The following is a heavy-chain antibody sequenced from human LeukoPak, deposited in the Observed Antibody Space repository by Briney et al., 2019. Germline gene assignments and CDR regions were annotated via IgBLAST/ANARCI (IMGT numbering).Heavy chain of an antibody. V-gene: IGHV1-2*02. Sequence: GASVKVSCKASGYTFIAYYMHWVRQAPGQGLEWMGWINPNSGGTNYAQNFQGRVTMTRDTSISTAYMELSSLRSDDTAVYYCARGGGSYHVDYWGQGTLVTVSS. D-gene: IGHD1-26*01. CDR2: INPNSGGT. CDR3: ARGGGSYHVDY. CDR1: GYTFIAYY. J-gene: IGHJ4*02.